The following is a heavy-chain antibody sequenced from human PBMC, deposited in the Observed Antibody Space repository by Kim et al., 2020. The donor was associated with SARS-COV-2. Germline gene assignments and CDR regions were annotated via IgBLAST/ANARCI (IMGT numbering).Heavy chain of an antibody. CDR3: VRGTGGY. CDR2: INPSGGSA. J-gene: IGHJ4*02. Sequence: ASVKVSCKTSEYTFSNFHIHWMRQAPGQGLEWMGIINPSGGSAIYPLKFQGRVTMTRDTSTSTLYFDLSSLRSDDTAVYYCVRGTGGYWGQGTLVTVSS. CDR1: EYTFSNFH. D-gene: IGHD1-1*01. V-gene: IGHV1-46*01.